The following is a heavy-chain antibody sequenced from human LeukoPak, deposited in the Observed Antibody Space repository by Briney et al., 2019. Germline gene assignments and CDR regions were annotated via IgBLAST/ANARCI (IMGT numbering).Heavy chain of an antibody. V-gene: IGHV4-34*01. Sequence: SETLSLTCAVYGGSFSGYYWSWIRQPPGKGLEWIGEINHSGSTNYNPSLKSRVTISVDTTKNQFSLKLSSVAAADTAVYYCAGRSYYGIYYYYYYYMDVWGKGTTVTVSS. D-gene: IGHD1-26*01. CDR3: AGRSYYGIYYYYYYYMDV. CDR1: GGSFSGYY. J-gene: IGHJ6*03. CDR2: INHSGST.